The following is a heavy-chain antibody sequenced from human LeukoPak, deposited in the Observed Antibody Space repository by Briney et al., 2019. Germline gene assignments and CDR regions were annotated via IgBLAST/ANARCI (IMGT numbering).Heavy chain of an antibody. Sequence: KPWETLSLTCAVYGVSFSGYYWSWIRQPPGKGLEWIGEISHSGSSKYNPSSVSRGIISVETTNNHSSLLLSSVPCAEKFVYYCLRSMAVIRLPYSFDYWGQGTLVTVSS. CDR1: GVSFSGYY. CDR3: LRSMAVIRLPYSFDY. J-gene: IGHJ4*02. D-gene: IGHD3-3*01. V-gene: IGHV4-34*01. CDR2: ISHSGSS.